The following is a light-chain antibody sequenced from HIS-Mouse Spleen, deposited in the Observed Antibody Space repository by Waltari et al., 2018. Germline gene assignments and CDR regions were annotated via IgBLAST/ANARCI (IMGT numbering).Light chain of an antibody. V-gene: IGLV3-10*01. J-gene: IGLJ2*01. CDR1: ALPKKS. CDR2: EDR. CDR3: YSTDSSGNHRV. Sequence: SYELTQPPSVSVSPGQTARITCSGDALPKKSAYWYQQKSGQAPVLVIYEDRKRPSGSPERFSGSSSGTMATLTISGAQVEDEADYYCYSTDSSGNHRVFGGGTKLTVL.